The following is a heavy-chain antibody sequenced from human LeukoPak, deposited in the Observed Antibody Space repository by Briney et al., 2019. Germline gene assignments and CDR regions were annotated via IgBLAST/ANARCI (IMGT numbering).Heavy chain of an antibody. V-gene: IGHV1-2*02. Sequence: ASVKVSCKASGYTFTGYYMHWVRQAPGQGLEWMGWINPHSGGTNFAQKFQGRVTMTRDTSINTAYMELSRLRSDDTAVYYCARVGLGYSYGYLEYWGQGTLVTVSS. CDR1: GYTFTGYY. CDR2: INPHSGGT. J-gene: IGHJ4*02. D-gene: IGHD5-18*01. CDR3: ARVGLGYSYGYLEY.